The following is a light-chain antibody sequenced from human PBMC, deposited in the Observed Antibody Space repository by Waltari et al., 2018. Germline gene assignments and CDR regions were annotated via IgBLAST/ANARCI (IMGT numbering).Light chain of an antibody. J-gene: IGLJ7*01. CDR3: QSYDGSLGGAV. CDR2: HNN. V-gene: IGLV1-40*01. Sequence: QSVLTQPPSVSGAPGQRVTISCTGSSSNIGAGYDVHWYQQLPGTAPKLLTYHNNTRPSGVPDRFPGSKSVTSASLAITGLQAEDEADYYCQSYDGSLGGAVFGGGTQLTVL. CDR1: SSNIGAGYD.